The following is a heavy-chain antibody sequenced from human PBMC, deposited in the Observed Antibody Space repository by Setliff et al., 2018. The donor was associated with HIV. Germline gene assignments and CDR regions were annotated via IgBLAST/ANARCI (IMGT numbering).Heavy chain of an antibody. CDR3: ARRLLRGVRGPPCFDY. J-gene: IGHJ4*02. V-gene: IGHV4-39*07. CDR2: IFHTGNT. Sequence: SETLSLTCTVSGGSISSFSYYWGWIRQPPGKGPEWIGSIFHTGNTYYNPSLKSRVTISVETSKNQVSLKLTSVTAADTAVYYCARRLLRGVRGPPCFDYWGQGTLVTVSS. CDR1: GGSISSFSYY. D-gene: IGHD3-10*01.